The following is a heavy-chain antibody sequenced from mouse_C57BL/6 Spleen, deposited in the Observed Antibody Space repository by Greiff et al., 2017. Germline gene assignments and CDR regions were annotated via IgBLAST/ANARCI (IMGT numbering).Heavy chain of an antibody. D-gene: IGHD3-2*02. J-gene: IGHJ3*01. CDR1: GYTFTSHW. CDR2: IFPGSGST. Sequence: QVQLQQSGPELVRPGASVKISCKAPGYTFTSHWMQWVRQRPGQGLEWIGEIFPGSGSTYYKEKFKGKATLTVATSSSTAYMQLSSLTSEDSAVYFCARGQLRLLTWFAYWGQGTLVTVSA. V-gene: IGHV1-56*01. CDR3: ARGQLRLLTWFAY.